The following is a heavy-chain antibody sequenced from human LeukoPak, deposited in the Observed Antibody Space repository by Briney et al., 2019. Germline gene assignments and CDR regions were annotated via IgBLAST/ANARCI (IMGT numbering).Heavy chain of an antibody. Sequence: QPGGSLRLSCAASGFTFSSYWMHWVRQAPGKGLVWVSRINSDGSSTSYADSVKGRFTISRDNSKNTLYLQMNGLRAEDTAVYYCARDPNGDYIGAFDMWGRGTLVTVSS. J-gene: IGHJ3*02. CDR2: INSDGSST. CDR3: ARDPNGDYIGAFDM. D-gene: IGHD4-17*01. CDR1: GFTFSSYW. V-gene: IGHV3-74*01.